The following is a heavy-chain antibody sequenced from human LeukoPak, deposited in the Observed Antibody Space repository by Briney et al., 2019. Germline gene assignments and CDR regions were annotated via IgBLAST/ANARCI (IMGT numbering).Heavy chain of an antibody. V-gene: IGHV4-59*12. CDR2: IYYSGST. CDR3: ARGTSNYPYNWFDP. Sequence: PSETLSLTCTVSGGSISSYYWSWIRQPPGKGLEWIGYIYYSGSTNYNPSLKSRVTISVDTSKNQFSLKLCSVTAADTAVYYCARGTSNYPYNWFDPWGQGTLVTVSS. CDR1: GGSISSYY. J-gene: IGHJ5*02. D-gene: IGHD4-11*01.